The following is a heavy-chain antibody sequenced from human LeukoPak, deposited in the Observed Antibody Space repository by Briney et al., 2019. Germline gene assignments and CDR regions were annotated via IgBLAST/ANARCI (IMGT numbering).Heavy chain of an antibody. V-gene: IGHV4-39*01. CDR3: ARRTISHLNENWFDP. CDR2: IYYSGST. J-gene: IGHJ5*02. D-gene: IGHD3-9*01. CDR1: GGSISSSSYY. Sequence: PSETLSLTCTVSGGSISSSSYYWGWIRQPPGKGLEWIGSIYYSGSTYYNPSLKSRVTISVDTSKNQFSLKLSSVTAADTAVYNCARRTISHLNENWFDPWGQGTLVTVSS.